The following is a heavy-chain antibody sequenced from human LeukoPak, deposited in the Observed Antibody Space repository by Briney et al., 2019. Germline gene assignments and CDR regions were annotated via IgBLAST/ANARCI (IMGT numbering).Heavy chain of an antibody. J-gene: IGHJ5*02. CDR1: GGSISSGGYY. Sequence: SQTLSLTCTVSGGSISSGGYYWSWIRQHPGKGLEWIGYIYYSGSTYYNPSLKSRVTISVDTSKNQFSLKLSSVTAADTAVYYCARHHKGAYCSSLDWFDPWGQGTLVTVSS. CDR2: IYYSGST. CDR3: ARHHKGAYCSSLDWFDP. V-gene: IGHV4-31*03. D-gene: IGHD6-13*01.